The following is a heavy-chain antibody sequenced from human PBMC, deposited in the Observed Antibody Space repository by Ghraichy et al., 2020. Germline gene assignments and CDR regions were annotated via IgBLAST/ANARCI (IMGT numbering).Heavy chain of an antibody. J-gene: IGHJ4*02. CDR3: ARDLGDTSGWPIFDY. Sequence: GGSLRLSCAASGFTVSRTHMAWVRQAPGKGLEWVSGSHRGDKKYYADSVKGRFTISRDDSKNTLYLQMNSLRADDTAVYYCARDLGDTSGWPIFDYWGQGSLVTVSS. CDR2: SHRGDKK. D-gene: IGHD6-19*01. CDR1: GFTVSRTH. V-gene: IGHV3-53*01.